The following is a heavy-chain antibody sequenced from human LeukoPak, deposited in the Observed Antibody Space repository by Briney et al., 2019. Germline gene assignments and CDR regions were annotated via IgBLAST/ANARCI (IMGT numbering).Heavy chain of an antibody. D-gene: IGHD5-18*01. CDR1: GDSIGSSNYY. V-gene: IGHV4-39*01. CDR3: ARGRYGNGYYYYYGVDV. J-gene: IGHJ6*02. CDR2: IYYSGST. Sequence: SETLSLTCTVSGDSIGSSNYYWGWIRQPPGKGLEWIGSIYYSGSTYYNPSLKSRVTMSVDTSKNQFSLKLSSVTAADTAVYYCARGRYGNGYYYYYGVDVWGQGTTVTVSS.